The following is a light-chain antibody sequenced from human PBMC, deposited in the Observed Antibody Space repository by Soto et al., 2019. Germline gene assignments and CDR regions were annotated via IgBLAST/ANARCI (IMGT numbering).Light chain of an antibody. CDR3: QQYGSSIT. CDR1: QSVSRSY. J-gene: IGKJ5*01. Sequence: EIVLTQSPGTLSLSPGERATLSCRASQSVSRSYLAWYQQKPGQAPRLLIYGASTRTTRIPGRFSGSGSGKDLTLTITRLEPEDSAVYYCQQYGSSITFGQGTRLEIK. V-gene: IGKV3-20*01. CDR2: GAS.